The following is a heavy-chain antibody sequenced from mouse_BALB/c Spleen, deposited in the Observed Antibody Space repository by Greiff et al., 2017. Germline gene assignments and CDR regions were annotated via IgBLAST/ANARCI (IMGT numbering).Heavy chain of an antibody. Sequence: EVHLVESGGGLVQPGGSMKLSCVASGFTFSNYWMNWVRQSPEKGLEWVAEIRLKSNNYATHYAESVKGRFTISRDDSKSSVYLQMNNLRAEDTGIYYCTRRYGSLDYWGQGTTLTVSS. D-gene: IGHD1-1*02. J-gene: IGHJ2*01. CDR1: GFTFSNYW. CDR3: TRRYGSLDY. V-gene: IGHV6-6*02. CDR2: IRLKSNNYAT.